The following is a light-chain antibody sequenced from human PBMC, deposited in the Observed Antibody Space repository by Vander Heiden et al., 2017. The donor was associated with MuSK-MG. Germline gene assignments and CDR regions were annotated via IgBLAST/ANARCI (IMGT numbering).Light chain of an antibody. CDR1: QSVSSN. V-gene: IGKV3D-15*01. CDR2: GAS. J-gene: IGKJ1*01. CDR3: QQYNNWPPWT. Sequence: EIVMMQSPATLSVSPGERATLSCRASQSVSSNLAWYQQKPGQAPRLLIYGASTRDTGIPARFSGSGYGTEFTLTISSRQSEDFAVYYCQQYNNWPPWTFGQGTKVEIK.